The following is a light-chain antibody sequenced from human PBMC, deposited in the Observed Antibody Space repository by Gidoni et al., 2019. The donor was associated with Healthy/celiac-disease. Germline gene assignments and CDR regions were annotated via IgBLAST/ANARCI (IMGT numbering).Light chain of an antibody. CDR1: QRGSSY. V-gene: IGKV3-11*01. Sequence: ETVLTQSPATLSSSPGERATLSCRASQRGSSYLAWYQQKPGQAPRLLIYDASNRTTGIPARFSGGGSGTDFTLTIISLEPDDFAVYYCQQRSNWPPITFGGGTKVEIK. J-gene: IGKJ4*01. CDR2: DAS. CDR3: QQRSNWPPIT.